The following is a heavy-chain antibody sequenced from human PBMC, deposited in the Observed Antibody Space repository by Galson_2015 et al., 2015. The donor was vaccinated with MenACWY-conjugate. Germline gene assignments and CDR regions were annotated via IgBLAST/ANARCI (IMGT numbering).Heavy chain of an antibody. J-gene: IGHJ4*02. CDR3: ARPYSRIGVALDS. D-gene: IGHD6-19*01. V-gene: IGHV3-21*01. Sequence: SLRLSCAASGFTFSQYTMNWVRQAPGKGLEWVSAIGSTGRYIYYADSVKGRFTISRDNAKNSLILQMNSLRAEDTALYYCARPYSRIGVALDSWGQGTLVTVSS. CDR2: IGSTGRYI. CDR1: GFTFSQYT.